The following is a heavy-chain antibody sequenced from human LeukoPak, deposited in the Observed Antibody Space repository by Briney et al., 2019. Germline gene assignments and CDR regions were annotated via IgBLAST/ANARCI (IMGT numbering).Heavy chain of an antibody. D-gene: IGHD2-2*01. J-gene: IGHJ4*02. Sequence: QPGGSLRLSCAASGITFSNYAMSWVRQAPGKGLEWVSGISGSGGGTYYADSVKGRFTISRDNSKNTLYLQMNSLRAEDTAVYYCAKQRGTYCSSTSCYVWQDWGQGTLVSVSS. CDR1: GITFSNYA. CDR2: ISGSGGGT. CDR3: AKQRGTYCSSTSCYVWQD. V-gene: IGHV3-23*01.